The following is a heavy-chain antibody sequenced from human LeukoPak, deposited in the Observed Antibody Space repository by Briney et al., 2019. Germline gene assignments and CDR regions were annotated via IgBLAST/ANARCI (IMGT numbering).Heavy chain of an antibody. CDR3: ARGGQYYDSSGYGGSMDV. D-gene: IGHD3-22*01. J-gene: IGHJ6*03. CDR1: GFTFDDYG. CDR2: INWNGGST. V-gene: IGHV3-20*04. Sequence: GGSLRLSCAASGFTFDDYGMTWVRQAPGKGLEWVSGINWNGGSTGYADSVEGRFTISRDNAKNSLYLQMNSLRAEDTALYYCARGGQYYDSSGYGGSMDVWGKGTTVTVSS.